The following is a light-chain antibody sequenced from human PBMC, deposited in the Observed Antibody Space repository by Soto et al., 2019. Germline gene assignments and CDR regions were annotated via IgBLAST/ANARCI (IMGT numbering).Light chain of an antibody. J-gene: IGLJ1*01. Sequence: QSVLTQPPSASGSPGQSVTVSCTGTSSDVGGYNYVSWYQQHPGKAPKLIIFEVTKRPSGVPDRFSGSKSGNTASLTISGLQAEDEADYYCSSSTSSNTFVFGTGTKVTVL. CDR1: SSDVGGYNY. CDR3: SSSTSSNTFV. CDR2: EVT. V-gene: IGLV2-8*01.